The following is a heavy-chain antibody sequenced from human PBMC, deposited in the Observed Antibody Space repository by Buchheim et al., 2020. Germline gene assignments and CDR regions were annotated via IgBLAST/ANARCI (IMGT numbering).Heavy chain of an antibody. D-gene: IGHD2-15*01. J-gene: IGHJ4*02. CDR1: GGSICSYY. V-gene: IGHV4-59*01. CDR3: AREIYCSGGSCYYFDY. CDR2: IYYSGST. Sequence: QVQLQESGPGLVKPSETLSLTCTVSGGSICSYYWSWIRQPPGKGLEWIGYIYYSGSTNYNPSLKSRVTISVDTSKNQFSLKLSSVTAADTAVYYCAREIYCSGGSCYYFDYWGQGTL.